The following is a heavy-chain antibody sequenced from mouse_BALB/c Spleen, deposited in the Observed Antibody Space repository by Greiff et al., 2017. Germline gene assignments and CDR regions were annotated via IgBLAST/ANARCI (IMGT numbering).Heavy chain of an antibody. CDR2: ISYDGSN. J-gene: IGHJ3*01. Sequence: VQLKESGPGLVKPSQSLSLTCSVTGYSITSGYYWNWIRQFPGNKLGWMGYISYDGSNNYNPSLKNRISITRDTSKNQFFLKLNSVTTEDTATYYCARERDGNYGAWFAYWGQGTLVTVSA. CDR3: ARERDGNYGAWFAY. CDR1: GYSITSGYY. D-gene: IGHD2-1*01. V-gene: IGHV3-6*02.